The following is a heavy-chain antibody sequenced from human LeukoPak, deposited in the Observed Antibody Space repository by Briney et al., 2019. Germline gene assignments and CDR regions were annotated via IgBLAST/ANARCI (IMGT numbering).Heavy chain of an antibody. J-gene: IGHJ5*02. V-gene: IGHV1-2*02. CDR1: GYTFTGYY. Sequence: GASVKVSCKASGYTFTGYYMHWVRQAPGQGLEWMGWINPNSGGTNYAQKFQGRVTMTRDTSISTAYMELSRLISDDTAVYYCATDPLRRGSSWYGSNWFDPWGQGTLVTVSS. CDR3: ATDPLRRGSSWYGSNWFDP. CDR2: INPNSGGT. D-gene: IGHD6-13*01.